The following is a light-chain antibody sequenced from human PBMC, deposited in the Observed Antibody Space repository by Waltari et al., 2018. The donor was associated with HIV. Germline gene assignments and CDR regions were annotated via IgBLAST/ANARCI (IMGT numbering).Light chain of an antibody. Sequence: QLVLTQSPSASASLGASVKLTCTLSSGHSSYASAWHQQQPEKGPRYLMKLNSDGSHSKGDGIPDRFSGSSSWAERYLTISSLQSEDEADYYCQTWGTAIRVFSGGTKLTVL. CDR2: LNSDGSH. CDR3: QTWGTAIRV. V-gene: IGLV4-69*01. J-gene: IGLJ3*02. CDR1: SGHSSYA.